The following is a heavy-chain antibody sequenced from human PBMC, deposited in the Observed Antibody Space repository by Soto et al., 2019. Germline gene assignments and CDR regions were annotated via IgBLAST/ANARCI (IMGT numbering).Heavy chain of an antibody. CDR1: GGSLSSGGYY. CDR2: IYYSGST. V-gene: IGHV4-31*03. CDR3: ARDGGGSSWSEKYFQH. J-gene: IGHJ1*01. D-gene: IGHD6-13*01. Sequence: SETLSLTCTVSGGSLSSGGYYWSWIRQHPGKGLEWIGYIYYSGSTYYNPSLKSRVTISVDTSKNQFSLKLSSVTAADTAGYYCARDGGGSSWSEKYFQHWGQGTLVTVSS.